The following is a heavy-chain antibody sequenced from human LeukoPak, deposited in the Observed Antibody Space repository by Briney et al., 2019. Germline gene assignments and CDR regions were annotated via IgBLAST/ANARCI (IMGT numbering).Heavy chain of an antibody. J-gene: IGHJ3*02. D-gene: IGHD2-2*01. Sequence: PGRSLSLSCAASGFTFDDYAMHWVRQAPGKGLEWVSGISWNSGSIGYADSVKGRFTISRDNAKNSLYLQMNSLRAEDTALYYCAKGDIVVVPAASHKAAFDIWGQGSMVTVSS. CDR1: GFTFDDYA. V-gene: IGHV3-9*01. CDR2: ISWNSGSI. CDR3: AKGDIVVVPAASHKAAFDI.